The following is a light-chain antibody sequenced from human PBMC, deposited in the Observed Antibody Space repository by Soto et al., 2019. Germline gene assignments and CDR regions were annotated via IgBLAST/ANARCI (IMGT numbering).Light chain of an antibody. V-gene: IGKV3D-15*01. J-gene: IGKJ5*01. CDR1: QSVSSN. CDR2: CAS. Sequence: EIVMTQSPATLSVSPGERATLSCRASQSVSSNLVWYQQKPGRAPRLLIFCASTRATGIPARFSGSGSGTEFTHTISSLQSEDFAVYYCQQYNNWPSITFGQGTRLEIK. CDR3: QQYNNWPSIT.